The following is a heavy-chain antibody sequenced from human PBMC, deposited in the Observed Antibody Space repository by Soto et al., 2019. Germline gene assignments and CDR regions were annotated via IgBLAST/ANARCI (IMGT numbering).Heavy chain of an antibody. CDR2: IWYDGSNK. V-gene: IGHV3-33*06. Sequence: QVQLVESGGGVVQPGRSLRLSCAASGFTFSSYGMHWVRQAPGKGLEWVAVIWYDGSNKYYADSVKGRFTISRDNSKNTLYLQMNSLRAEDTAVYYCAKAHSRSVAGTIWGQGTLVTVSS. D-gene: IGHD6-19*01. J-gene: IGHJ4*02. CDR3: AKAHSRSVAGTI. CDR1: GFTFSSYG.